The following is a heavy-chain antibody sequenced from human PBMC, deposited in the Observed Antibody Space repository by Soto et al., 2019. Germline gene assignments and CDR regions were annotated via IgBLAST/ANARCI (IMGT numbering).Heavy chain of an antibody. J-gene: IGHJ4*02. Sequence: PSETLCLTCSGSGGSISRSYWCTWVRQAPEKGRQWSGEIYHSGITNYNPSLTSRVSMSVDKSNTEFSLSLPSVTAAHPAVYYCASLLSRIGVVFAEMPTRGQGISDTVSS. CDR2: IYHSGIT. CDR3: ASLLSRIGVVFAEMPT. D-gene: IGHD2-21*01. V-gene: IGHV4-4*02. CDR1: GGSISRSYW.